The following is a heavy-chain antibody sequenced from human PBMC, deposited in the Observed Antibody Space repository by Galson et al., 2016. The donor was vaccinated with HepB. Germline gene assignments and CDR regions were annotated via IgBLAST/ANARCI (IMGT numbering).Heavy chain of an antibody. CDR2: IIPMYATV. V-gene: IGHV1-69*13. CDR3: VRGVFYTVGGQAYSGSFED. D-gene: IGHD2-8*02. CDR1: GDTFTSYA. J-gene: IGHJ4*01. Sequence: SVKVSCKASGDTFTSYAISWVRQAPGQGPEWMGVIIPMYATVDNAQKFQGRATITADDSTNLAYMELSSLTSEDTAGYYCVRGVFYTVGGQAYSGSFEDWGQGTLVTVSS.